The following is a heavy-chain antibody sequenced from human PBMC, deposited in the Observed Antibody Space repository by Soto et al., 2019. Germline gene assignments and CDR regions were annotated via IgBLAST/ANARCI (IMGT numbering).Heavy chain of an antibody. CDR1: GYTFTGYY. D-gene: IGHD1-26*01. J-gene: IGHJ4*02. CDR3: ARDGRGSYLDY. CDR2: INPNCGGT. V-gene: IGHV1-2*04. Sequence: ASVKVSCKASGYTFTGYYMHWVRQAPGQGLEWMGWINPNCGGTNYAQKFQGWVTMTRDTSISTAYMELSRLRSDDTAVYYCARDGRGSYLDYWGQGTLVTVSS.